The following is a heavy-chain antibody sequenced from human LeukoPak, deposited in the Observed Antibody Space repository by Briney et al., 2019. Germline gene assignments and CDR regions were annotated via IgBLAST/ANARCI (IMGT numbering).Heavy chain of an antibody. J-gene: IGHJ4*02. V-gene: IGHV3-13*01. CDR3: ARVAKERVGGVYYFDY. D-gene: IGHD1-1*01. CDR1: GINFSDYD. CDR2: IGTAGDT. Sequence: GGSLRLSCAASGINFSDYDMHWVRQATGKGLEWVSAIGTAGDTYYTGSVKGRFTISRENAKNSLYLQMNSLRAGDTAVYYCARVAKERVGGVYYFDYWGQGTLVTVSS.